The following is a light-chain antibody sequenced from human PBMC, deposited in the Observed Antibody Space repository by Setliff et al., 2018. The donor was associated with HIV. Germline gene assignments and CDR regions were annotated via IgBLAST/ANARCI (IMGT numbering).Light chain of an antibody. V-gene: IGLV2-23*02. CDR3: CSYAGSGTLYV. J-gene: IGLJ1*01. Sequence: QSVLTQPPSASGTPGQRVTISCSGSSSNIGSNTVNWYQQHPGKAPKVMIYEVTKRPSGVSNRFSGSKSANTASLTISGLQAEDEADYYCCSYAGSGTLYVFGTGTKVTVL. CDR2: EVT. CDR1: SSNIGSNT.